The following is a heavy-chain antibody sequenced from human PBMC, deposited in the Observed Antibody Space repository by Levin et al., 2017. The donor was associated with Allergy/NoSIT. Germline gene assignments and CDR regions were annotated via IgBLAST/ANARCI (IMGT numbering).Heavy chain of an antibody. D-gene: IGHD2-2*01. CDR1: GFTFSASS. V-gene: IGHV3-48*01. CDR3: ARGVSAAYPVTGAY. CDR2: ISSSSDKI. Sequence: LSLTCAASGFTFSASSINWVRQAPGKGLEWLSYISSSSDKIYYADSVKGRFTVSRDNAKSSLYLQMNSLRAEDTAVYFCARGVSAAYPVTGAYWGQGALVTVSS. J-gene: IGHJ4*02.